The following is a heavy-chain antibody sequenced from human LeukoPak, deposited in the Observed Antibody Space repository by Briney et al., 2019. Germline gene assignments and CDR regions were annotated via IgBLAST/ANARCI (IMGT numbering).Heavy chain of an antibody. CDR1: GFTFSSYS. Sequence: GSLRLSCVASGFTFSSYSMNWVRQAPGKGLEWVSYISSSSSTIYYADSVKGRFTISRDNAKNSLYLQMNSLRAEDTAVYYCARRDGPGTYWGIDYWGQGTLVTVSS. V-gene: IGHV3-48*04. CDR3: ARRDGPGTYWGIDY. J-gene: IGHJ4*02. CDR2: ISSSSSTI. D-gene: IGHD3-10*01.